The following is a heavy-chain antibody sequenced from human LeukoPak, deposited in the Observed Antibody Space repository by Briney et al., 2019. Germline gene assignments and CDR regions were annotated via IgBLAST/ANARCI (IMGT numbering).Heavy chain of an antibody. CDR3: ARDLDTYYDFWSGYYMGSYFDY. J-gene: IGHJ4*02. D-gene: IGHD3-3*01. V-gene: IGHV4-4*07. CDR2: IYTSGST. CDR1: GGSISSYY. Sequence: SETLSLTCTVSGGSISSYYWSWIRQPAGKGLEWIGRIYTSGSTNYNPSLKSRVTMSVDTSKNQSSLKLSSVTAADTAVYYCARDLDTYYDFWSGYYMGSYFDYWGQGTLVTVYS.